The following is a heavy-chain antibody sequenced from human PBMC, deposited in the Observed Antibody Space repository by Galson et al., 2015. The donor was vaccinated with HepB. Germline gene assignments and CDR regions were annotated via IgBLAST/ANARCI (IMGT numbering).Heavy chain of an antibody. CDR3: ARDWNWGLDY. CDR1: GFTFSPIW. V-gene: IGHV3-7*03. CDR2: IQGDGSEE. D-gene: IGHD7-27*01. Sequence: SLRLSCAASGFTFSPIWMSWVRQAPGKGLEWVANIQGDGSEEYYVDSVKGRFTISRGNARNSLYLQMNSLTAEDTALYYCARDWNWGLDYWGQGTLVTVSS. J-gene: IGHJ4*02.